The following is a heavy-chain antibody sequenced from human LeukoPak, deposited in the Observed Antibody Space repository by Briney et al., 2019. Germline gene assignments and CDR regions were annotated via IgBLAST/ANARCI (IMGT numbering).Heavy chain of an antibody. Sequence: ASVKVSCKASGYTFTTYSISWVRQAPGQGLEWMGWMNPNSGNTGYAQKFQGRVTMTRNTSISTAYMELSSLRSEDTAVYYCARYYYGSGSYYMGWYYYYYMDVWGKGTTVTISS. J-gene: IGHJ6*03. CDR2: MNPNSGNT. CDR1: GYTFTTYS. CDR3: ARYYYGSGSYYMGWYYYYYMDV. D-gene: IGHD3-10*01. V-gene: IGHV1-8*02.